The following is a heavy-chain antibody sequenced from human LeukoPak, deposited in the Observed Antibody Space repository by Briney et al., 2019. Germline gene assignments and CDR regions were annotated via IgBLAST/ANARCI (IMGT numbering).Heavy chain of an antibody. D-gene: IGHD5/OR15-5a*01. CDR1: GFTLDGYG. V-gene: IGHV3-20*04. J-gene: IGHJ4*02. CDR3: ARWGVVSPFDY. Sequence: GGSLRLSCAASGFTLDGYGMSWVRQVPGKGLEWVSGINRNGGSTGYADSVKGRFTISRDNAKNSLYLQMNGLRAEDTALYYCARWGVVSPFDYWGQGTLVTVPS. CDR2: INRNGGST.